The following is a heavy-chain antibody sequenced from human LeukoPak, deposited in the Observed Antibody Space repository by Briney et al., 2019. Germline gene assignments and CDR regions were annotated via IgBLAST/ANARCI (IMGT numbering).Heavy chain of an antibody. J-gene: IGHJ6*02. V-gene: IGHV4-59*01. D-gene: IGHD4-17*01. CDR1: GGSISRYY. CDR3: AREDYGDLPIIYYGMDV. CDR2: IYYSGST. Sequence: PSETLSLTCTVSGGSISRYYWSWIRQPPGKGLEWIGYIYYSGSTNYNPSLKSRVTMSVDTSKNQFSLKLSSVTAADTAVYYCAREDYGDLPIIYYGMDVWGQGTTVTVSS.